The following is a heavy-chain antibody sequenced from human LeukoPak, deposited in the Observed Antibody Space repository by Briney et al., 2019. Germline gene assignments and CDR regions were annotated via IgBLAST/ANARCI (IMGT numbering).Heavy chain of an antibody. J-gene: IGHJ5*02. D-gene: IGHD2-8*01. Sequence: PSETLSLTCTVSGGSISSYYWSWIRQPPGKGLEWIGYIYYSGNTNYNPSLKDRITISVDTSKNQFSLRLSSVTAADTAVYYCAKNGQSGFSFDPWGQGTLVTVSS. CDR1: GGSISSYY. CDR3: AKNGQSGFSFDP. CDR2: IYYSGNT. V-gene: IGHV4-59*12.